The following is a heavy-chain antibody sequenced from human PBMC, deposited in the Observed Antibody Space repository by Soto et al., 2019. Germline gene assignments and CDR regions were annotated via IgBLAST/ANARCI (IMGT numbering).Heavy chain of an antibody. J-gene: IGHJ2*01. Sequence: QVQLQESGPGLVKPSETLSLTCTVSGGSMRSYHWSWIRQPPGKGLEWIGYIYYSGSANYNPSLKSRVTISLDTSMNQFSLNLSSVTAADTAVYYCARVGYYGSGSYFPFDLWGRGTLVTVSS. CDR2: IYYSGSA. CDR3: ARVGYYGSGSYFPFDL. CDR1: GGSMRSYH. V-gene: IGHV4-59*01. D-gene: IGHD3-10*01.